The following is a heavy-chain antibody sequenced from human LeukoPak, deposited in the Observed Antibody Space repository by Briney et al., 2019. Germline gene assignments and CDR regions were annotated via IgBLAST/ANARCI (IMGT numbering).Heavy chain of an antibody. CDR3: ARDSLRGDYESPTGY. J-gene: IGHJ4*02. CDR2: ISYDGSNK. D-gene: IGHD4-17*01. Sequence: GRSLRLSCAASGFTFSSYAMHWVRQAPGKGLEWVAVISYDGSNKYYADSVKGRFTISRDNARNSLYLQMNSLRPEDTAIYYCARDSLRGDYESPTGYWGQGTLVSVSS. V-gene: IGHV3-30-3*01. CDR1: GFTFSSYA.